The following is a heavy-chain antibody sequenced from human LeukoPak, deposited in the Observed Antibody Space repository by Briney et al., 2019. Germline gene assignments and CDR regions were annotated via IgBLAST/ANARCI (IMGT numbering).Heavy chain of an antibody. CDR1: GGTFSSYA. Sequence: SVKVSCKASGGTFSSYAISWVRQAPGQGLEWMGRIIPILGIANYAQKFQGRVTITADKSTSTAYMELSSLRSEDTAVYYCTRDNYAGANWFDPWGQGTLVTVSS. CDR2: IIPILGIA. CDR3: TRDNYAGANWFDP. J-gene: IGHJ5*02. D-gene: IGHD1-7*01. V-gene: IGHV1-69*04.